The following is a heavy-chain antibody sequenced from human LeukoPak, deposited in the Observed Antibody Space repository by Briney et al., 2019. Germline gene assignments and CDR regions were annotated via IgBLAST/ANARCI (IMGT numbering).Heavy chain of an antibody. V-gene: IGHV5-51*01. J-gene: IGHJ4*02. CDR1: GYSFSSYW. CDR3: ARASRDGYNQNFDH. CDR2: IYPGGSET. D-gene: IGHD5-24*01. Sequence: GESLKISCKGSGYSFSSYWNAWVRQRPGKGLEWMGIIYPGGSETRYDPSFQGQVTISADMSTSTAYLQWSSLRASDTAMYYCARASRDGYNQNFDHWGQGTLVTVSS.